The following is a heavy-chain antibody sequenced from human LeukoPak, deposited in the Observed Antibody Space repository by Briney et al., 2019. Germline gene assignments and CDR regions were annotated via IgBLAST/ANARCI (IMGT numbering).Heavy chain of an antibody. CDR2: ISAYNGNT. Sequence: GSVKVSCKASGYPFTSYGISWVRQAPGQGLEWMGWISAYNGNTNYAQKLQGRVTTTTDTSTSTAYMELRSLRSDDTAVYYCARDYTEGQQLVLSGYFDYWGQGTLVTVSS. V-gene: IGHV1-18*01. CDR3: ARDYTEGQQLVLSGYFDY. D-gene: IGHD6-13*01. J-gene: IGHJ4*02. CDR1: GYPFTSYG.